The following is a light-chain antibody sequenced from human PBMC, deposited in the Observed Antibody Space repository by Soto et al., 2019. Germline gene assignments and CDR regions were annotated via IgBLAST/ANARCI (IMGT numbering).Light chain of an antibody. Sequence: DIQMTQSPSSLSASVGDRVTITCRASQTITYLHWYQQIPGRAPKFLISTASILQSGVPSRFSGRGSGTEFSLTINTLQREDFATDYCQQSDRVPLTFGGGTKVEIK. CDR2: TAS. CDR1: QTITY. CDR3: QQSDRVPLT. J-gene: IGKJ4*01. V-gene: IGKV1-39*01.